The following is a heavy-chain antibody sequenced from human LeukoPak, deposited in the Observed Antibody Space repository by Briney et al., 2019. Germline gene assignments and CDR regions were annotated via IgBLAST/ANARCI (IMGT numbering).Heavy chain of an antibody. Sequence: GGSLRLSCAASGFTFSSYAMSWVRQAPGKGLEWVSAISGSGGSTYYADSVKGRFTISRDNSKNTLYLQMNSLRAEDTAVYYCATLNLSRYFGNWFDPWGQGTLVTVSS. CDR2: ISGSGGST. D-gene: IGHD3-9*01. CDR1: GFTFSSYA. J-gene: IGHJ5*02. V-gene: IGHV3-23*01. CDR3: ATLNLSRYFGNWFDP.